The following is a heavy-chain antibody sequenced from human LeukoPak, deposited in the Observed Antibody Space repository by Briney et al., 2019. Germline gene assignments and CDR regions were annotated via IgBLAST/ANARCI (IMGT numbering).Heavy chain of an antibody. CDR1: GGSISSYY. V-gene: IGHV4-4*07. CDR2: IYTSGST. J-gene: IGHJ4*02. Sequence: PSQTLSLTCTVSGGSISSYYWSWIRQPAGKGLEWIGRIYTSGSTNYNPSLKSRVTMSVDTSKNQFSLKLSSVTAADTAVYYCATVLPQGVLFDYWGQGTLVTVSS. CDR3: ATVLPQGVLFDY.